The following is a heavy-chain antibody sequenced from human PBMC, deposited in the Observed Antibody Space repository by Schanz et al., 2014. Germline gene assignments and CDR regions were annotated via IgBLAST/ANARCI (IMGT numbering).Heavy chain of an antibody. V-gene: IGHV1-18*01. CDR2: INGYNGHT. CDR1: GYTFSSYG. CDR3: ARGGYSSGWYDRDIAHFDY. D-gene: IGHD6-19*01. J-gene: IGHJ4*02. Sequence: QVHLVQSGAEVKKPGASVKVSCKASGYTFSSYGITWVRQAPGQGLEWMGWINGYNGHTLYAQKFQGRVTMTTDTSTNTAYMDLRSLRSDDAAVYYCARGGYSSGWYDRDIAHFDYWGQGTLVTVSS.